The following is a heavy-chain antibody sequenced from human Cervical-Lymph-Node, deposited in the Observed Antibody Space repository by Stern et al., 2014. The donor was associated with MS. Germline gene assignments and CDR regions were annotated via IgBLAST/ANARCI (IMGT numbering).Heavy chain of an antibody. J-gene: IGHJ5*02. D-gene: IGHD1-26*01. CDR1: GGSISSSGYY. CDR2: IHDSGST. V-gene: IGHV4-61*02. CDR3: ATTRWDLFTWNWFDP. Sequence: QVQLVESGPGLVKPSQTLSLTCTVSGGSISSSGYYWSWIRQPADKGLEWIGRIHDSGSTYYNPSLKSRVTISMDPAKNPFPLKLPSVTAADTAVYYCATTRWDLFTWNWFDPWGQGTLVTVSS.